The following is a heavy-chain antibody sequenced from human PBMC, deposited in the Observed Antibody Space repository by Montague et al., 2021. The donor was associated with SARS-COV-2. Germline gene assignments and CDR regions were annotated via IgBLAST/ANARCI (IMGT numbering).Heavy chain of an antibody. J-gene: IGHJ3*01. V-gene: IGHV4-34*01. CDR2: INHSGTA. CDR1: GGSFSVYY. Sequence: SETLSLTCAVYGGSFSVYYWSWLRQSPRKGLEWIAEINHSGTANYNPSLKSQVSISVDTSKNQFTLKLSSVTAADTAMYYCAKEREVVRTARTLGAFDLWGQGTMVTVSS. CDR3: AKEREVVRTARTLGAFDL. D-gene: IGHD2-2*01.